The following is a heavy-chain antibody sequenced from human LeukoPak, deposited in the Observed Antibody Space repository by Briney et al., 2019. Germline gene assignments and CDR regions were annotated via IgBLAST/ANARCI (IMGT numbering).Heavy chain of an antibody. CDR2: IRSKAYGGTT. Sequence: QAGGSLRLSCTASGFTFGDYAMSWFRQAPGKGLEWVGFIRSKAYGGTTEYAASVKGRFTISRDDSKSIAYLQMNSLKTEDTAVYYCTRVRGKTSSGWPYYFDYWGQGTLVTVSS. D-gene: IGHD6-19*01. V-gene: IGHV3-49*03. CDR3: TRVRGKTSSGWPYYFDY. J-gene: IGHJ4*02. CDR1: GFTFGDYA.